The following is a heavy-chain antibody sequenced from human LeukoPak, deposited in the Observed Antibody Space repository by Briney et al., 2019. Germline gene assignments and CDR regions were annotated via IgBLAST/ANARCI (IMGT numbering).Heavy chain of an antibody. CDR1: GFTFNSYA. CDR2: ISASGNST. J-gene: IGHJ3*02. CDR3: ARGPYCSGGTCYVLGAFDI. D-gene: IGHD2-15*01. V-gene: IGHV3-23*01. Sequence: PGGSRRLSCAASGFTFNSYAMSWVRQAPGQGLEWVSGISASGNSTYYADSVKGRFTISRDNSKNTLYLQMNSLRAEDTALYYCARGPYCSGGTCYVLGAFDIWGQGTMVTVSS.